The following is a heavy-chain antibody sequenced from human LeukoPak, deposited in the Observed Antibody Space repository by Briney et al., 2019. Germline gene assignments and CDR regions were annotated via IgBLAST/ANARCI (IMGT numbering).Heavy chain of an antibody. J-gene: IGHJ4*02. CDR3: AIVVVPAATAPGDY. D-gene: IGHD2-2*01. CDR1: GFTFSSYA. V-gene: IGHV3-23*01. Sequence: GGSLRLSCAASGFTFSSYAMSWVRQAPGKGLEWVSAISGSGGSTYYADSVKGRFTISRDNSKNTLYLQMNSLRAEDTAVYYCAIVVVPAATAPGDYWGQGTLVTASS. CDR2: ISGSGGST.